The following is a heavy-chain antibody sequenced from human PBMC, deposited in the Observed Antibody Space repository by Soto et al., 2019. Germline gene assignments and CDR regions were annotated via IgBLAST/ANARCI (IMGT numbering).Heavy chain of an antibody. D-gene: IGHD6-19*01. CDR2: IYHRST. V-gene: IGHV4-30-2*01. J-gene: IGHJ4*02. CDR3: ASSRIAVGLGC. CDR1: GGSISSGGYS. Sequence: QLQLQESGSGLVKPSQTLSLTCAVSGGSISSGGYSWSWIRQPPGKALEWIGYIYHRSTYYNTSLQRPVPISVDRSSTQFSLTLTPVTAAVTAVYSCASSRIAVGLGCWGQRTRVTVSS.